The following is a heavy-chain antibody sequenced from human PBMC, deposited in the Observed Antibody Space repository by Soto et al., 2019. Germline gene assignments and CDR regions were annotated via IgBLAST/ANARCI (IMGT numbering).Heavy chain of an antibody. CDR2: IIPIFGTA. V-gene: IGHV1-69*13. J-gene: IGHJ6*02. Sequence: ASVKVSCKASGGTFSSYAISWVRQAPGQGLEWMGGIIPIFGTANYAQKFQGRVTITVDESTSTAYMELSSLRSEDTAVYYCARYSSSWQRTYYYYGMDVWGQGTTVTVSS. CDR1: GGTFSSYA. CDR3: ARYSSSWQRTYYYYGMDV. D-gene: IGHD6-13*01.